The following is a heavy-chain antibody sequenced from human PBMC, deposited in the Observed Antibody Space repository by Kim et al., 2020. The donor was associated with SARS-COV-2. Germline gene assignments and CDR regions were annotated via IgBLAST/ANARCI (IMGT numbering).Heavy chain of an antibody. CDR2: INHSGST. J-gene: IGHJ4*02. D-gene: IGHD3-10*01. CDR3: ARGLRGAGAPLDY. CDR1: GGSFSGYY. V-gene: IGHV4-34*01. Sequence: SETLSLTCAVYGGSFSGYYWSWIRQPPGKGLEWIGEINHSGSTNYNPSLKSRVTISVDTSKNQFSLKLSSVTAADTAVYYCARGLRGAGAPLDYWGQGTLVTVSS.